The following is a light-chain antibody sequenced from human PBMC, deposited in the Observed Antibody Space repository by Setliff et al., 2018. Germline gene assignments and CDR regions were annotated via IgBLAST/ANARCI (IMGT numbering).Light chain of an antibody. Sequence: VLTQPRSVSGSPGQSVTISCTGTSSDVGRYNFVSWYQQHPGKAPKLIIYDVTKRPSGVPDRFSGSKSGNTASLTISGLQAEDEADYSCCSYADTYISVFGTGTKAPS. CDR3: CSYADTYISV. CDR1: SSDVGRYNF. J-gene: IGLJ1*01. V-gene: IGLV2-11*01. CDR2: DVT.